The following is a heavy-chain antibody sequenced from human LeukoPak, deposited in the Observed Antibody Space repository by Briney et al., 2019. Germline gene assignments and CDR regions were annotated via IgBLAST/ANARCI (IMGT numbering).Heavy chain of an antibody. CDR3: ARGIGSSGYDYWFDP. CDR2: MNPNSGNT. Sequence: ASVKVSCKASGYTFTSYDINWVRQATGQGLEWMGWMNPNSGNTGYAQKFQGRVTMTRNTSISTAYMELSSLRSEDTAVYYCARGIGSSGYDYWFDPWGQGTLVTVSS. J-gene: IGHJ5*02. CDR1: GYTFTSYD. V-gene: IGHV1-8*01. D-gene: IGHD5-12*01.